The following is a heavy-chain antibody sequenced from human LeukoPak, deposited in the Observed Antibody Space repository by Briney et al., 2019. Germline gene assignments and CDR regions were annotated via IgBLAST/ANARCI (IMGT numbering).Heavy chain of an antibody. J-gene: IGHJ4*02. Sequence: GGSLRLSCVASGLTVSRHYMTWVRQAPGKGLEWLSVISIGGSTNYADSVKGRFTISRDNSKNILYLQMNSLRAEDTAVYYCARDDYYDSSGLDYWGQGILVTVSS. CDR3: ARDDYYDSSGLDY. V-gene: IGHV3-53*01. D-gene: IGHD3-22*01. CDR1: GLTVSRHY. CDR2: ISIGGST.